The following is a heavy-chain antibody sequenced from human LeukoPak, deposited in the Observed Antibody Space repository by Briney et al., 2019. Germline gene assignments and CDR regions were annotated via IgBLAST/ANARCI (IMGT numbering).Heavy chain of an antibody. D-gene: IGHD7-27*01. Sequence: PGGSLRLSCAASGFTFSDYNMRWIRQAPGKGLEWVSSISRSGSTKYYADSVKGRFTISRDNAKNSLFLQMNSLRAEDTAVYYCARGHWGLDYWGRGTLVTVSS. CDR1: GFTFSDYN. V-gene: IGHV3-11*01. CDR3: ARGHWGLDY. J-gene: IGHJ4*02. CDR2: ISRSGSTK.